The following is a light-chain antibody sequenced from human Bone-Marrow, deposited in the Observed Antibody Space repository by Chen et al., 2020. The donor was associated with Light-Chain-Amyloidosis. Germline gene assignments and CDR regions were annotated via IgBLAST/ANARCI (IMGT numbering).Light chain of an antibody. CDR2: GSS. Sequence: EIVLTQSPGTLSLSPGEGANLSCRASQTISSNYLTWYQQRFGQAPRLLIYGSSSRATGSPDRFAGRGCGPDFTPSINRLGPEDFAVDYCEQYGTSPLTFGGGTKVEIK. CDR3: EQYGTSPLT. CDR1: QTISSNY. J-gene: IGKJ4*01. V-gene: IGKV3-20*01.